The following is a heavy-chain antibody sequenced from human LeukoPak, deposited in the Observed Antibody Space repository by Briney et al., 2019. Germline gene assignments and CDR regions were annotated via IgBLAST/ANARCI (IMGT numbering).Heavy chain of an antibody. J-gene: IGHJ3*02. CDR3: ARHCSGGTCPLSFDAFDI. Sequence: PPETLSLTCTVSGGSISSFYWSWSRQPPGKGLEWMGYIYNSESTNYNPSLKSGVTISVDTSKNQFSLMLTSVTASDTAMYYCARHCSGGTCPLSFDAFDIWGQGTMVTVSS. D-gene: IGHD2-15*01. V-gene: IGHV4-59*08. CDR2: IYNSEST. CDR1: GGSISSFY.